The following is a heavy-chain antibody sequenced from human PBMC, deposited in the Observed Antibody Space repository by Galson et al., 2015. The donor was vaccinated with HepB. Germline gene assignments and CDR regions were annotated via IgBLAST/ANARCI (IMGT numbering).Heavy chain of an antibody. CDR1: GFTFSSHG. D-gene: IGHD2-2*02. CDR3: AKATYCGSTNGYTGHFDH. CDR2: ISYDGSNK. V-gene: IGHV3-30*18. Sequence: SLRLSCAASGFTFSSHGMHWARQAPGKGLEWVAVISYDGSNKYYADSVKGRFTISRDNSKNTLDLQMNSLRAEDTAVYYCAKATYCGSTNGYTGHFDHWGQGTLVTVSS. J-gene: IGHJ4*02.